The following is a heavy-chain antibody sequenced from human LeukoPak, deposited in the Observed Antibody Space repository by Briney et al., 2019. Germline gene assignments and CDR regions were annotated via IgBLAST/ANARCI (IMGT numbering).Heavy chain of an antibody. CDR3: ARDGISRYGAFDI. D-gene: IGHD5-18*01. J-gene: IGHJ3*02. Sequence: ASVKVSCKASGYTFSAYYIHWVRQAPGQGLEWVGWINPNSGDTNYAQKFQGRVTMTRDTSISTAYMELSRLRYDDTAVYYCARDGISRYGAFDIWGHGTMITVSS. V-gene: IGHV1-2*02. CDR1: GYTFSAYY. CDR2: INPNSGDT.